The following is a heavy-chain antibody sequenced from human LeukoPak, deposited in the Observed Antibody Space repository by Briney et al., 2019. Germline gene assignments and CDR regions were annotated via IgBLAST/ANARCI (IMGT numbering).Heavy chain of an antibody. CDR2: ISGSGDST. J-gene: IGHJ4*02. CDR1: GFTFSSYG. V-gene: IGHV3-23*01. D-gene: IGHD5-24*01. Sequence: GGSLRLSCAASGFTFSSYGMNWVRQAPGKGLEWVSGISGSGDSTYYADSVKGRFTISRDNSKDTLYLQMSSLRAEDRAVYYCAKDGQLRGQGTLVTVSS. CDR3: AKDGQL.